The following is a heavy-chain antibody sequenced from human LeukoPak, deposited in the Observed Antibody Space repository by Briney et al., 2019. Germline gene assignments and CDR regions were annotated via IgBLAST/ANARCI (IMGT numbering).Heavy chain of an antibody. J-gene: IGHJ4*02. CDR3: AKEVLLWFGELLSPPCLEY. Sequence: HTGGSLRLSCAASGFTFSSYAMSWVRQAPGKGLEWVSAISGSGGSTYYADSVKGRFTTSRDNSKNTLYLQMNSLRAEDTAVYYCAKEVLLWFGELLSPPCLEYWGQGTLVTVSS. D-gene: IGHD3-10*01. CDR2: ISGSGGST. CDR1: GFTFSSYA. V-gene: IGHV3-23*01.